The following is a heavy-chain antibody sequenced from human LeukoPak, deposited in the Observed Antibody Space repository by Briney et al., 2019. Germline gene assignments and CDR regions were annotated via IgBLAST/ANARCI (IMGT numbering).Heavy chain of an antibody. CDR2: TGLSSSYI. CDR1: GFSLSIYD. J-gene: IGHJ4*02. V-gene: IGHV3-21*04. D-gene: IGHD3-10*01. CDR3: ARGFRNGPFDC. Sequence: GGSLRLSCAASGFSLSIYDMVWVRQAPGKGLEWIASTGLSSSYIGYADSVKGRFTISRDNGENSVYLQMNSLRVEDTALYYCARGFRNGPFDCWGQGTLVTVSS.